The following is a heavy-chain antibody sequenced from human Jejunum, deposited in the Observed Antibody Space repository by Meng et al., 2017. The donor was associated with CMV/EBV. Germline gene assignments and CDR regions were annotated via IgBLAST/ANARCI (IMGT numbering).Heavy chain of an antibody. CDR3: AKEGVLYGRDV. V-gene: IGHV1-46*01. Sequence: KASGYIFTDYYIHWVRQAPGQGLEWMAIINPSGYNTNYTQKFQGRITVTRDTSTRTVYMELSNLRFEDTAVYYCAKEGVLYGRDVWGQGTTVTVSS. CDR2: INPSGYNT. D-gene: IGHD4/OR15-4a*01. J-gene: IGHJ6*02. CDR1: GYIFTDYY.